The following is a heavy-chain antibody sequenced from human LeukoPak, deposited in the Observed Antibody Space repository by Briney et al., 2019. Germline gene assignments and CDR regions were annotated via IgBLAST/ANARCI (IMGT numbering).Heavy chain of an antibody. V-gene: IGHV3-9*01. CDR3: AKGIAAALNWYFDL. CDR1: GFTFDDYA. D-gene: IGHD6-13*01. CDR2: ISWNSGSI. Sequence: PGGSLRLSCAASGFTFDDYAMHWVRQAPGKGLEWVSGISWNSGSIGYADSVKGRFTISRDNAKNSLYLQMNSLRAEDTALYYCAKGIAAALNWYFDLWGRGTLVTVSS. J-gene: IGHJ2*01.